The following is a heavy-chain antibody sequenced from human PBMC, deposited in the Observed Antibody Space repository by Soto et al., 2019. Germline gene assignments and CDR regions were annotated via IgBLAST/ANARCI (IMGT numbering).Heavy chain of an antibody. V-gene: IGHV2-5*01. CDR2: IYWNDDN. D-gene: IGHD3-10*01. CDR3: AHSAGSLFDH. CDR1: GFSLTSRAVG. Sequence: QITLKESGPTLVKPTQTLTLTCTFSGFSLTSRAVGVGWIRQPPGKALEWLALIYWNDDNHYSPSLRNRLTVTKDTSKNQVVLTLTDMDPVDTATYYCAHSAGSLFDHWGQGTLVTVSS. J-gene: IGHJ4*02.